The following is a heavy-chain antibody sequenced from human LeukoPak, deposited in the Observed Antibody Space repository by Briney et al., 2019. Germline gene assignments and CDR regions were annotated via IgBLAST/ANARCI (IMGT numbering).Heavy chain of an antibody. Sequence: IGRIYTSGSTNYNPSLKSRVTMSVDTSKNQFSLKLSSVTAADTAVYYCAREGGSYYADFDYWGQGTLVTVSS. J-gene: IGHJ4*02. V-gene: IGHV4-4*07. CDR3: AREGGSYYADFDY. D-gene: IGHD1-26*01. CDR2: IYTSGST.